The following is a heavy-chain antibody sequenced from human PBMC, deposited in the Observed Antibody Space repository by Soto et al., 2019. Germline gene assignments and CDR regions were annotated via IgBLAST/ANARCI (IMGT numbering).Heavy chain of an antibody. Sequence: EVQLVETGGGLIQLGGSLRLSCAASGFTVSSNYMSWVRQAPGKGLEWVSVIYSGGSTYYADSVKGRFTISRDNSKNTLYLQMNSLRAEDTAVYYCARDRGSGLYYYGMDVWGQGTTVTVSS. J-gene: IGHJ6*02. V-gene: IGHV3-53*02. CDR3: ARDRGSGLYYYGMDV. CDR2: IYSGGST. CDR1: GFTVSSNY. D-gene: IGHD3-10*01.